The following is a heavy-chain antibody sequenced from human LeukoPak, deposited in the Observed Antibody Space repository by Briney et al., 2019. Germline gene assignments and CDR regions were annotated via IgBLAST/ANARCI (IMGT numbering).Heavy chain of an antibody. CDR3: ARGVRIAVARVRYYIDY. D-gene: IGHD6-19*01. V-gene: IGHV1-2*02. Sequence: GASVKVSCNASGYTFTGYYMHWVRQAPGQGLEWMGWINPNSGGTNYAQKFQGRVTMTRDTSISTAYMDLSRLRSDDTAVYYCARGVRIAVARVRYYIDYWGQGTLVTVSS. J-gene: IGHJ4*02. CDR1: GYTFTGYY. CDR2: INPNSGGT.